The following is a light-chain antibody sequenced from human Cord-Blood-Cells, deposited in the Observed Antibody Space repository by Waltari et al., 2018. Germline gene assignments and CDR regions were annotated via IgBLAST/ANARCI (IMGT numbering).Light chain of an antibody. CDR3: QQYGSSPT. J-gene: IGKJ4*01. V-gene: IGKV3-20*01. Sequence: EIVLTQSPGTLSLSPGERATLSCRASQSVSSSYLAWYQQKPGQAPRLLIHGASSRATGIPDRFSGSGYGTDFTLTISRLEPEDFAVYYCQQYGSSPTFGGGTKVEIK. CDR2: GAS. CDR1: QSVSSSY.